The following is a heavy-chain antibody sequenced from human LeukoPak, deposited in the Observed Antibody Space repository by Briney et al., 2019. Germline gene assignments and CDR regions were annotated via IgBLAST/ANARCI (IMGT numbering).Heavy chain of an antibody. CDR3: ARTYYNDSSASYYFDY. CDR2: ISAYNGNT. D-gene: IGHD3-22*01. Sequence: ASVKVSCKASGYTFTSYGISWVRQAPGQGLEWMGWISAYNGNTNYAQKLQGRVTMTTDTSTSTAYMELRSLRSDDTAVYYCARTYYNDSSASYYFDYWGQGTLVTVSS. J-gene: IGHJ4*02. CDR1: GYTFTSYG. V-gene: IGHV1-18*01.